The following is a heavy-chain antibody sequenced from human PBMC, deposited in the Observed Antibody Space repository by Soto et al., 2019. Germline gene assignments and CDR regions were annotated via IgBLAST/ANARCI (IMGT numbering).Heavy chain of an antibody. CDR1: GHSISSDFY. J-gene: IGHJ4*02. Sequence: PSETLSLTCAVSGHSISSDFYWGWIRQPPGKGLEWIGNIYHSGSTYYNPSLKSRVTISVDTSKKQISLKLSSVTAADTAVYYCAVDYGNGYYFDYWGQGTLVTVSS. V-gene: IGHV4-38-2*01. CDR2: IYHSGST. CDR3: AVDYGNGYYFDY. D-gene: IGHD4-17*01.